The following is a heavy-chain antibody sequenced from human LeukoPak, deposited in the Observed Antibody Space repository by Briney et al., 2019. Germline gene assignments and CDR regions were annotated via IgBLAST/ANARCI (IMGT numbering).Heavy chain of an antibody. CDR1: GFTFSSYE. Sequence: GGSLRLSCAASGFTFSSYEVNWVRQARGGGREWVSYINSSSSTIYYATAVKGRFTITRDNAKNSLYLQISSRRAEDTAVYYCAREPHDGSGYNEDDWGQGTLITVSS. J-gene: IGHJ4*02. CDR2: INSSSSTI. D-gene: IGHD3-22*01. CDR3: AREPHDGSGYNEDD. V-gene: IGHV3-48*03.